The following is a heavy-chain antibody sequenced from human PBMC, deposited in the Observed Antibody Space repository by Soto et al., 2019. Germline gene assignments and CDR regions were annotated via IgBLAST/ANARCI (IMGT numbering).Heavy chain of an antibody. CDR1: GGSISSGGYY. J-gene: IGHJ6*02. Sequence: QVQLQESGPGLVKPSQTLSLTCTVSGGSISSGGYYWTWIRQHPGKGLEWIGYNYYSGITYYNPALKSRVTISLDTSKNQFSLKLSSVTAADTAVYYCARGSSIAGLYYGMDVWGQGTKVTVSS. CDR3: ARGSSIAGLYYGMDV. CDR2: NYYSGIT. V-gene: IGHV4-31*03. D-gene: IGHD6-6*01.